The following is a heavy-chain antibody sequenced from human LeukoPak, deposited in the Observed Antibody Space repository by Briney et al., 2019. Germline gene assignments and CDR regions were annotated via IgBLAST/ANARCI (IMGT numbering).Heavy chain of an antibody. CDR3: VRDFSLTRLERPFDY. Sequence: GGSLRLSCAASGFTFSSYSMNWVRQAPGKGLEWVSSIRSSSSYIYYADSVKGRFTISRDNAKNSLYLQMNSLRAEDTAVYYCVRDFSLTRLERPFDYWGQGTLVTVSS. D-gene: IGHD1-1*01. CDR1: GFTFSSYS. V-gene: IGHV3-21*01. J-gene: IGHJ4*02. CDR2: IRSSSSYI.